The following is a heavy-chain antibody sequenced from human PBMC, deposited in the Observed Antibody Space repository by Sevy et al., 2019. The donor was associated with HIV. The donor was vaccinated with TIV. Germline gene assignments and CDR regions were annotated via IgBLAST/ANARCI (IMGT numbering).Heavy chain of an antibody. CDR1: GYSFTSYW. V-gene: IGHV5-51*01. Sequence: GESLKISCKGSGYSFTSYWIGWVRQMPGKGLEWMGIIYPGDSDTRYSPSFQGQVTISADKSISTAYLHWSSLKASDTAMYYCARDIAAAGTSDAFDIWGQGTMVTVSS. CDR3: ARDIAAAGTSDAFDI. D-gene: IGHD6-13*01. J-gene: IGHJ3*02. CDR2: IYPGDSDT.